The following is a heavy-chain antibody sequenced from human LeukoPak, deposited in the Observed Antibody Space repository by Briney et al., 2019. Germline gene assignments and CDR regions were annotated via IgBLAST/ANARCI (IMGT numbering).Heavy chain of an antibody. CDR1: GYTFTGYY. D-gene: IGHD3-9*01. Sequence: ASVKVSCKASGYTFTGYYMHWVRQAPGQGLEWMGWINPNSGGTNYAQKFQGWVTMTRDTSISTAYMELSRLRSDDTAVYYCARASYDILIGFDYWGQGTLVAVSS. V-gene: IGHV1-2*04. CDR2: INPNSGGT. CDR3: ARASYDILIGFDY. J-gene: IGHJ4*02.